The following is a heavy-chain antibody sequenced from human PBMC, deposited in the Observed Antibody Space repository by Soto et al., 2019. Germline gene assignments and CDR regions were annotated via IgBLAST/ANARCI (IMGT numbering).Heavy chain of an antibody. Sequence: SETLSLTCTVSGDSLSAYYWSWIRQPAGERLEWIGRIHDTGRTNYNPSLKSRVTMSVDTSKNQFSLRVNSVTAADTAVYYCARESVSGTYRFDSWGQGTLVTVSS. CDR3: ARESVSGTYRFDS. CDR1: GDSLSAYY. V-gene: IGHV4-4*07. D-gene: IGHD3-16*02. J-gene: IGHJ4*02. CDR2: IHDTGRT.